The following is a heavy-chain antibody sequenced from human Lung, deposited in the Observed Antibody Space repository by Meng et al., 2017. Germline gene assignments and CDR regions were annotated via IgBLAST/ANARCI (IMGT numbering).Heavy chain of an antibody. CDR3: ARDEDISAAGKLFGDY. Sequence: QGRLVPVGAGGKKPGASVKVSCKPSGNNFPDYYIHWVRRAPGQGLEWMGRINPKSGDTHYAQKFQARVTMTGDTSISTAYMELSGLRSDDTAMYYCARDEDISAAGKLFGDYWGQGTLVTVSS. V-gene: IGHV1-2*06. J-gene: IGHJ4*02. CDR2: INPKSGDT. D-gene: IGHD6-25*01. CDR1: GNNFPDYY.